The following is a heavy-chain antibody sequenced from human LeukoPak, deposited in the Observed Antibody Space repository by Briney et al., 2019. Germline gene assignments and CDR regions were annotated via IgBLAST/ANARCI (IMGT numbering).Heavy chain of an antibody. Sequence: SVKVSCKASGGTFSSYAISWVRQAPGQGLEWMGGIIPIFGTANYAQKFQGRVTITADESTSTAYMEPSSLRSEDTAVYYCARDRGRDGYIWTLGYFDYWGQGTLVTVSS. CDR1: GGTFSSYA. CDR2: IIPIFGTA. CDR3: ARDRGRDGYIWTLGYFDY. J-gene: IGHJ4*02. D-gene: IGHD5-24*01. V-gene: IGHV1-69*13.